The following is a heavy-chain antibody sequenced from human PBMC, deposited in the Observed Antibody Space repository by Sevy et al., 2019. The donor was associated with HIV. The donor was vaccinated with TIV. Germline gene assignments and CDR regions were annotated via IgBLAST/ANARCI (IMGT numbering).Heavy chain of an antibody. CDR1: GGSISSGGYY. D-gene: IGHD2-15*01. CDR2: IYYSGST. V-gene: IGHV4-31*03. Sequence: SETLSLTCTVSGGSISSGGYYWSWIRQHPGKGLEWIGYIYYSGSTYYNPSLKSRVTISVDTSKNQFSLKLSSVTAADTAVYYCARGPDRDIVVVVAATFDAFDIWGQRTMVTVSS. J-gene: IGHJ3*02. CDR3: ARGPDRDIVVVVAATFDAFDI.